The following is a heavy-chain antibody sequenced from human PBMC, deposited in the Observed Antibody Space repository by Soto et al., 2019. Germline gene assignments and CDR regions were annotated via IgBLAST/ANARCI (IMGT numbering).Heavy chain of an antibody. J-gene: IGHJ5*02. V-gene: IGHV1-69*13. CDR1: GGTFSSYA. D-gene: IGHD2-21*02. CDR3: ASGGDSSNWFDP. Sequence: GASVKVSCKASGGTFSSYAISWVRQAPGQGLEWMGGIIPIFGTANYAQKFQGRVTITADESTSTAYMELSSLRSEDTAVYYCASGGDSSNWFDPWGQGTLVTVSS. CDR2: IIPIFGTA.